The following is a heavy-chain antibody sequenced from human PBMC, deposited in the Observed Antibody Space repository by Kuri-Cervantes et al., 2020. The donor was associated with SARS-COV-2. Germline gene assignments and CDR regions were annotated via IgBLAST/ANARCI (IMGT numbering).Heavy chain of an antibody. CDR1: GFTFSSYS. CDR2: ISSSSTI. D-gene: IGHD3-10*01. CDR3: ASGFGEGAS. J-gene: IGHJ4*02. Sequence: GGSLRLSCAASGFTFSSYSMNWVRQAPGKGLEWVSYISSSSTIYYADSVKGRFTISRDNAKNSLYLQMNSLRAEDTAVYYCASGFGEGASWGQGTLVTVSS. V-gene: IGHV3-48*01.